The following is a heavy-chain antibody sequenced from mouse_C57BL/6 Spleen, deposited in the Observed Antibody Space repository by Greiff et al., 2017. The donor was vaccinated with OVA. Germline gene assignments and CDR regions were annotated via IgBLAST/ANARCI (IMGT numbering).Heavy chain of an antibody. D-gene: IGHD1-1*01. CDR1: GYAFSSSW. CDR3: AVYYGSSYDYFDY. V-gene: IGHV1-82*01. J-gene: IGHJ2*01. Sequence: QVQLQQSGPELVKPGASVKISCKASGYAFSSSWMNWVKQRPGKGLEWIGPIYPGDGDTNYNGKFKGKATLTADKSSSTAYMQLSSLTSEDSAVYFCAVYYGSSYDYFDYWGQGTTLTVSS. CDR2: IYPGDGDT.